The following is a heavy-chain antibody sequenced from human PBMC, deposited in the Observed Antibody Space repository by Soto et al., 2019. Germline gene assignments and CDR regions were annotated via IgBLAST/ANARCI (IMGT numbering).Heavy chain of an antibody. CDR1: GFTFTDHY. CDR2: INSGGSNI. J-gene: IGHJ4*02. D-gene: IGHD3-10*01. V-gene: IGHV3-11*01. CDR3: ARDIRGAN. Sequence: QVQLVEYGGGLVKPGGCLRLSCTASGFTFTDHYMTWIRQAPGKGLEWVSSINSGGSNISYADSVRGRFTISRDNAKNSVYLQMRSLRAEDTAIYYCARDIRGANWGQVTLVIGSS.